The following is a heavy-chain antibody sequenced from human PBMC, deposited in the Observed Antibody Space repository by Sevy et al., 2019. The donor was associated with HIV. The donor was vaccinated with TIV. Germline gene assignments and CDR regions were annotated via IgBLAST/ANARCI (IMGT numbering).Heavy chain of an antibody. CDR1: GFTFSSYW. J-gene: IGHJ4*02. CDR2: TNSDGSST. Sequence: GGSLRLSCAASGFTFSSYWMHWVRQGLGKGLVWVSRTNSDGSSTSYADSVKGRFTVSRDNAKNTLYLQMNSLRVEDTAVYYCARDGVMGSYWGQGTLVTVSS. V-gene: IGHV3-74*01. D-gene: IGHD3-16*01. CDR3: ARDGVMGSY.